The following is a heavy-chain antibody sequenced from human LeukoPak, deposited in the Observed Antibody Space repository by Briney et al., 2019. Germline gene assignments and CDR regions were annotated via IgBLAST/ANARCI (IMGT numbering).Heavy chain of an antibody. V-gene: IGHV4-38-2*02. Sequence: SETLSLTCTVSGYSISSGYYWGWIRQPPGKGLEWIGSIFHSGSTYYNPSLKSRVTISVDTSNNQFSLKLSSVTAADTAVYYCARGTATLDYWAQGTLVAVSS. J-gene: IGHJ4*02. CDR3: ARGTATLDY. D-gene: IGHD5-18*01. CDR2: IFHSGST. CDR1: GYSISSGYY.